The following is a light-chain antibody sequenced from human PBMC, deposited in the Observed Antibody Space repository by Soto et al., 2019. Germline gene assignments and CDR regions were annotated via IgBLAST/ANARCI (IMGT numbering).Light chain of an antibody. V-gene: IGKV1-8*01. CDR1: QGISSY. J-gene: IGKJ1*01. CDR3: QQYYSYPRT. Sequence: AIRMTQSPSSFSASTGDRVTITCRASQGISSYLAWYQQKPGKAPKLLIYAASTLQSGVRSRFSGSGSGTDFTLTISFLQSEDFATYYCQQYYSYPRTFGQGTKVEIK. CDR2: AAS.